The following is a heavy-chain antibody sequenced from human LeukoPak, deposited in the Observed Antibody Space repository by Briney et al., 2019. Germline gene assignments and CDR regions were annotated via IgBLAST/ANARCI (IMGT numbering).Heavy chain of an antibody. Sequence: GGSLRLSCAASGFTFSSYAMHWVRQAPGKGLEWVAVIWSDGSNNYYVDSVKGRFTISRDNSKNTLYLQMNSPRAEDTAVYYCATGGNSAYYYFDYWGQGTLVTVSS. CDR2: IWSDGSNN. V-gene: IGHV3-33*01. J-gene: IGHJ4*02. CDR3: ATGGNSAYYYFDY. CDR1: GFTFSSYA. D-gene: IGHD4-23*01.